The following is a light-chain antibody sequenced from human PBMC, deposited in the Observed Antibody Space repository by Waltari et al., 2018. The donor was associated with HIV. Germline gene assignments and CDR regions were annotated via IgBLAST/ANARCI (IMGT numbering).Light chain of an antibody. V-gene: IGKV1-5*03. Sequence: DIQMTQSPSTLSASVGDRVTITCRASQSISTWLAWYQQKPGRAPNLLIYKASTLEAGLPSRFSGSGSGTEFTLTISSLQPDDLATYYCQQYNTDSRTFGQGTKVAIK. CDR2: KAS. CDR1: QSISTW. J-gene: IGKJ1*01. CDR3: QQYNTDSRT.